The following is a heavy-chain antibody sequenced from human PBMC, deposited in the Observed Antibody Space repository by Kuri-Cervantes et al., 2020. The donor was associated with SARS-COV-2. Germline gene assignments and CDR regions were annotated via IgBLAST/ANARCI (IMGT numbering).Heavy chain of an antibody. V-gene: IGHV4-39*07. CDR1: GFSLSTSGM. CDR3: ARGLGGWSEGYAFDI. J-gene: IGHJ3*02. Sequence: SGPTLVKPTQTLTLTCTFSGFSLSTSGMCVSWIRQPPGKGLEWIGEINHSGSTNYNPSLKSRVTISVDTSKNQSSLKLSSVTAADTAVYYCARGLGGWSEGYAFDIWGQGTMVTVSS. D-gene: IGHD6-19*01. CDR2: INHSGST.